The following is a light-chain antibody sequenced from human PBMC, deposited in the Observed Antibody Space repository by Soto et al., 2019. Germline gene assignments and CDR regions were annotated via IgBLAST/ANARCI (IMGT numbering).Light chain of an antibody. CDR3: QQSYITPYT. V-gene: IGKV1-39*01. CDR1: QSISVH. J-gene: IGKJ2*01. Sequence: DIQMTQSPSSLSASVGDTVTITCRAGQSISVHLNWYQQKGGKVPKLLIYASSNLYSGVPSRCSGRGSETDFALTISSLQPEDFVTYYCQQSYITPYTFGQGTRLEIK. CDR2: ASS.